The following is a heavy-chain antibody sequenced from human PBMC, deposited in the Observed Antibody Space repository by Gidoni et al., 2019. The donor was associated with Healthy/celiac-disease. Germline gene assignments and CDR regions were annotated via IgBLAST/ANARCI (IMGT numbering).Heavy chain of an antibody. CDR3: ARYSIRGAAAASGGMDV. V-gene: IGHV1-18*01. J-gene: IGHJ6*02. CDR2: ISAYNGNT. Sequence: QVQLVQSGAEVKKPGASVKVSCKASGYTVTSYGISWVRQAPGQGLEWMGWISAYNGNTNYAQKLQGRVTMTTDTSTSTAYMELRSLRSDDTAVYYCARYSIRGAAAASGGMDVWGQGTTVTVSS. D-gene: IGHD6-13*01. CDR1: GYTVTSYG.